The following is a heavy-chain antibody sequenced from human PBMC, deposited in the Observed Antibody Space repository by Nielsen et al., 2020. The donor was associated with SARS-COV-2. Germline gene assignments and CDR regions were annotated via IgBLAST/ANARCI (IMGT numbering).Heavy chain of an antibody. D-gene: IGHD6-13*01. CDR2: ISYDGSNK. J-gene: IGHJ4*02. Sequence: GGSLRLSCAVSGFSFRSYGMHWVRQAPGKGLEWVAIISYDGSNKYSADSVKGRFTISRDISKNTLYLQMNSLRAEDTAVYYCTRGERAAAGSFDYWGQGTLVTVSS. V-gene: IGHV3-30*03. CDR1: GFSFRSYG. CDR3: TRGERAAAGSFDY.